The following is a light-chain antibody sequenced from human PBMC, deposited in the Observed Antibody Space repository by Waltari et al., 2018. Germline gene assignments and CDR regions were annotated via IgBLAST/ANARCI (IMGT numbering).Light chain of an antibody. J-gene: IGKJ2*03. CDR2: YAN. V-gene: IGKV1-13*02. Sequence: IQMSQSPSSLSASVGDRVTITCRASQGISSYLNWYQQKPVKAPKLLIYYANSLASGVPSRFSGSGSGTEFTLTISSLQPEDFATYYCQQGNSYPYSFGQGTKVEIK. CDR1: QGISSY. CDR3: QQGNSYPYS.